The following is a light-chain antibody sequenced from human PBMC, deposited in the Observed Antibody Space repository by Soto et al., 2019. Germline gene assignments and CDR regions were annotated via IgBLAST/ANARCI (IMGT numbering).Light chain of an antibody. CDR1: QSVSSNY. J-gene: IGKJ5*01. CDR3: QQYGSSPLT. Sequence: PGERATLSCGASQSVSSNYLAWYQQKPGLAPRLLIFDASSRATGIPVRFSGSGYGTDFTLTISRLEPEDLAVYYCQQYGSSPLTFGQGTRLEIK. V-gene: IGKV3D-20*01. CDR2: DAS.